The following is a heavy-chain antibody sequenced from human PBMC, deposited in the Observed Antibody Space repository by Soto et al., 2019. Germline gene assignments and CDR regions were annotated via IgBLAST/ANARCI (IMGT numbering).Heavy chain of an antibody. CDR2: IMPIFRTP. V-gene: IGHV1-69*05. Sequence: QVQLEQSGAEVKKPGSSVKVSCKASGGTFRNSAISWVRQAPGQGLEWMGGIMPIFRTPDYAQKFQGRVTLTTDXXTSTAYMELSGLRSDDTAVYYCARDNDRPQLGGNYYYILDVWGQGTTVTVSS. D-gene: IGHD1-1*01. CDR1: GGTFRNSA. CDR3: ARDNDRPQLGGNYYYILDV. J-gene: IGHJ6*02.